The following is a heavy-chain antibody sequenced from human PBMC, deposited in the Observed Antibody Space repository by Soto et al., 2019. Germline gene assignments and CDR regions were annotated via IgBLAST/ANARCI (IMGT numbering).Heavy chain of an antibody. Sequence: SETLSLTCTVSGGSITSSSYYWGWIRQPPGKGLEWIGSIYYSGSTYYNPSLKSRVTISVDTSKNQFSLKLSSVTAADTAVYYCASTYYYRLGSNYNDYWGPGTLVSVSS. CDR1: GGSITSSSYY. CDR2: IYYSGST. D-gene: IGHD3-10*01. J-gene: IGHJ4*02. V-gene: IGHV4-39*01. CDR3: ASTYYYRLGSNYNDY.